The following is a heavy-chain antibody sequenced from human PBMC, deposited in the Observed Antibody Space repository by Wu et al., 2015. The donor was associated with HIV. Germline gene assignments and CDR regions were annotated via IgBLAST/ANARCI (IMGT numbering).Heavy chain of an antibody. V-gene: IGHV1-2*02. J-gene: IGHJ4*02. CDR3: ARREFGENYFDY. Sequence: QVQLVQSGAEVKKAGASMEVSCKTSGYTFTSYSIHWVRQAPGQGLEWMGWMDPNNGATNYAPKFQGMIIMTRDTSINTVYLELRRLRSDDTAVYYCARREFGENYFDYWGQGTLVTVSS. CDR1: GYTFTSYS. CDR2: MDPNNGAT. D-gene: IGHD3-10*01.